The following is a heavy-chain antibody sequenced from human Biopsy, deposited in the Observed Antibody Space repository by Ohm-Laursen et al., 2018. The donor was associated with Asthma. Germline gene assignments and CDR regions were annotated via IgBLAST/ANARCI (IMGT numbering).Heavy chain of an antibody. V-gene: IGHV3-23*01. J-gene: IGHJ6*02. CDR2: ISSGGGSR. D-gene: IGHD3-3*01. CDR1: GFRFSDYG. Sequence: SLRLSCAASGFRFSDYGMNWVRQAPGKGLEWVASISSGGGSRDYADSMEGRFTISRDNYNMVFLHMNCLRAEDTAIYYCARFSMCTRTACGPYYIYKMDVWGQGTTVTVSS. CDR3: ARFSMCTRTACGPYYIYKMDV.